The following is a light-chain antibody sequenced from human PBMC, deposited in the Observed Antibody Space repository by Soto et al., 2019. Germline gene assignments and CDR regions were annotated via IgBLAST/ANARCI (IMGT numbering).Light chain of an antibody. V-gene: IGKV1-27*01. CDR3: QKYNKAPWT. CDR1: QDISDY. Sequence: DIQMTQSPSSLSASLGDRVTITCRASQDISDYLAWYQQKPGNPPNLLISAASTLQSGVPSRFRGSGAGTDFTLTITSLQPEDVANYYCQKYNKAPWTFGQGTKVEIK. J-gene: IGKJ1*01. CDR2: AAS.